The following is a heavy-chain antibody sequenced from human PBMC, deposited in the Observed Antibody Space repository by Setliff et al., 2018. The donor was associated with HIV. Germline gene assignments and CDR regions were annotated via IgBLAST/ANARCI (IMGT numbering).Heavy chain of an antibody. CDR1: GGSISSGGFY. D-gene: IGHD2-15*01. Sequence: SETLSLTCTVTGGSISSGGFYWTWIRQPPGQGLEWIGEINHSGSTNYNPSLKSRVTISVDPSKNQFSLKLSSVTAADTAVYYCARAPPSGGSFGWFDPWGQGTLVTVSS. V-gene: IGHV4-31*03. J-gene: IGHJ5*02. CDR3: ARAPPSGGSFGWFDP. CDR2: INHSGST.